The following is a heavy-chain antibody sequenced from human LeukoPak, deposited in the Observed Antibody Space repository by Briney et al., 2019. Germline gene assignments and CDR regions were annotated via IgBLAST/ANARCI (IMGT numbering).Heavy chain of an antibody. Sequence: SQTLSLTCAIAGDGVSSNSVTWNWIRQSPSRGLEWLGRTYYRSTWYNDYAVSVRGRITVNPDTSKNQFSLHLNSVTPEDTAVYYCARRLTQYDCFDPWGQGILVTVSS. CDR2: TYYRSTWYN. D-gene: IGHD2-2*01. J-gene: IGHJ5*02. V-gene: IGHV6-1*01. CDR3: ARRLTQYDCFDP. CDR1: GDGVSSNSVT.